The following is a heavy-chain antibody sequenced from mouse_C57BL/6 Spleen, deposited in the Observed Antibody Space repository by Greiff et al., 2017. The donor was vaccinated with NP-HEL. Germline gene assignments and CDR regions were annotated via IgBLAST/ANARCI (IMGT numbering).Heavy chain of an antibody. D-gene: IGHD2-4*01. CDR3: ARVYDYDGFAY. V-gene: IGHV1-18*01. J-gene: IGHJ3*01. Sequence: EVQLQQSGPELVKPGASVKIPCKASGYTFTDYNMDWVKQSHGKSLEWIGDINPNNGGTIYNQKFKGKATLTVDKSSSTAYMELRSLTSEDTAVYYCARVYDYDGFAYWGQGTLVTVSA. CDR1: GYTFTDYN. CDR2: INPNNGGT.